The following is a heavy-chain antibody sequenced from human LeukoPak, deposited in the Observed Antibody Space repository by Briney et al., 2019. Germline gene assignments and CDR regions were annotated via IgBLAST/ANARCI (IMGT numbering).Heavy chain of an antibody. CDR1: GSSISGNY. Sequence: SETLSLTCTVSGSSISGNYWTWIRQPPGKGLEWIGNIYYSGSTNYNPSLKSRVTISVDTSKNQFSLKLSSVTAADTAVYYCARRGGHGGSFDYWGQGTLVTVSS. CDR3: ARRGGHGGSFDY. J-gene: IGHJ4*02. CDR2: IYYSGST. D-gene: IGHD4-23*01. V-gene: IGHV4-59*08.